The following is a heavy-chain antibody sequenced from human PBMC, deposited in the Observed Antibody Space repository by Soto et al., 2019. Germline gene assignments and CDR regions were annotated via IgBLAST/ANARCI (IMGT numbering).Heavy chain of an antibody. CDR2: ISGSGYAT. J-gene: IGHJ6*02. CDR1: GFTFSSYA. Sequence: EVQLLESGGGLVQPGGSLRLSCAASGFTFSSYAMSWVRQAPGMGLEWVSVISGSGYATYYADSVKGRFTVSRDNSNNTVYLQMNSPRAEDTAVYYCAKEETVLVNYYYYYGMDVWGQGNTVTVSS. D-gene: IGHD4-17*01. CDR3: AKEETVLVNYYYYYGMDV. V-gene: IGHV3-23*01.